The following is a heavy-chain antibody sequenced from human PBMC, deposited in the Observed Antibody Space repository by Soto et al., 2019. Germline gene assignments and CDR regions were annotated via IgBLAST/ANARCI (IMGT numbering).Heavy chain of an antibody. J-gene: IGHJ4*02. D-gene: IGHD1-26*01. CDR3: ARALVRSWAPGSDY. V-gene: IGHV3-11*01. CDR1: GFTSGDYY. Sequence: PGGSLRLSCAASGFTSGDYYMSWIRQAPGKGPEWLSSISSSGRSMYYADSVKGRFTISRDNAKNSLYLQMNSLRAGDTAIYYCARALVRSWAPGSDYWGQRSLVTVSS. CDR2: ISSSGRSM.